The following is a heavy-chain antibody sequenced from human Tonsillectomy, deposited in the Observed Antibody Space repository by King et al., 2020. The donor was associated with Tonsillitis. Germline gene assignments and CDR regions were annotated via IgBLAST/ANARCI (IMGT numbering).Heavy chain of an antibody. V-gene: IGHV3-23*04. Sequence: VQLVESGGGLVQPGGSLRLSCAASGFTFSSYVMSWVRQAPGKGLEWVSTISGSGGSSYYADSVKGRFTISRDNSKNTLYLQMNSLRAEDTAVYYCAKDPPYYYDSSGYHEPDYWGHGTLVTVSS. CDR1: GFTFSSYV. J-gene: IGHJ4*01. CDR3: AKDPPYYYDSSGYHEPDY. D-gene: IGHD3-22*01. CDR2: ISGSGGSS.